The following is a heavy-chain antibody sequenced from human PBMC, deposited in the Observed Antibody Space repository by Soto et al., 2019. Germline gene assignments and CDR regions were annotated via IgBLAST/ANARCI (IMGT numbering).Heavy chain of an antibody. Sequence: QVQLVESGGGVVQPGRSLRLSCAASGFTFSSYGMHWVRQAPGKGLEWVAVISYDGSNKYYADSVKGRFTISRDNSKNTLYLQMNSLRAEDTAVYYCAKGGYSRSWYVFDYWGQGTLVTVSS. CDR3: AKGGYSRSWYVFDY. J-gene: IGHJ4*02. CDR2: ISYDGSNK. CDR1: GFTFSSYG. D-gene: IGHD6-13*01. V-gene: IGHV3-30*18.